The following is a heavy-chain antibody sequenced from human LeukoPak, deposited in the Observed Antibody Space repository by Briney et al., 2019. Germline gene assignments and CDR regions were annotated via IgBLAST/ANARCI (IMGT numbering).Heavy chain of an antibody. CDR3: ARVSSGWSGFNAFDI. CDR1: GGSISSYY. CDR2: IYTSGST. Sequence: SETLSLTCTVSGGSISSYYWSWIRQPAGKGLEWIGSIYTSGSTNYNPSLKSRVTMSVDTSENQFSLKLSSVTAADTAVYYCARVSSGWSGFNAFDIWGQGTMVTVSS. J-gene: IGHJ3*02. V-gene: IGHV4-4*07. D-gene: IGHD6-19*01.